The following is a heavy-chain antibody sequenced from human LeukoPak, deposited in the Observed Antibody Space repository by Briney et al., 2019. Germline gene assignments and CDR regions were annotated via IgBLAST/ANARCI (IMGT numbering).Heavy chain of an antibody. CDR3: ATFYWGSSFY. CDR2: IYYSGST. V-gene: IGHV4-39*01. D-gene: IGHD7-27*01. Sequence: KPSETLSLTCTVSGGSISSSSYYWGWIRQPPGKGLEWIGSIYYSGSTSYNPSLKSRVTISVDTSKSQFSLKLSSVTAADTAVYYCATFYWGSSFYWGQGTLVTVSS. CDR1: GGSISSSSYY. J-gene: IGHJ4*02.